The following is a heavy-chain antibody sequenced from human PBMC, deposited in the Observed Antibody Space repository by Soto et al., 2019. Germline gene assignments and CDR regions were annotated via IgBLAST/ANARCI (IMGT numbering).Heavy chain of an antibody. CDR3: ERDNGDSSGWPDYFDY. Sequence: EVQLVESGGGLVKPGGSLRLSCAASGFTFSSYSMNWVRQAPGKGLEWVSSISSSSSYIYYADSVKGRFTISRDNAKNSLYLQMNSLRAEDTAVYYCERDNGDSSGWPDYFDYWGQGTLVTVSS. D-gene: IGHD6-19*01. V-gene: IGHV3-21*01. CDR1: GFTFSSYS. CDR2: ISSSSSYI. J-gene: IGHJ4*02.